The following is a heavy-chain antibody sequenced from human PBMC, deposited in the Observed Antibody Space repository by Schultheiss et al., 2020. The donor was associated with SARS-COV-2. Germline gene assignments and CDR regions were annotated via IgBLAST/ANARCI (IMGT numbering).Heavy chain of an antibody. V-gene: IGHV3-30*03. D-gene: IGHD1-26*01. Sequence: GGSLRLSCAASGFSFRSYGMHWVRQAPGKGLEWVAVISYDGSNKYYADSVKGRFTISRDNSKNTLYLQMNSLRAEDTAVYYCARAGEWELHFDYWGQGTLVTVSS. J-gene: IGHJ4*02. CDR1: GFSFRSYG. CDR3: ARAGEWELHFDY. CDR2: ISYDGSNK.